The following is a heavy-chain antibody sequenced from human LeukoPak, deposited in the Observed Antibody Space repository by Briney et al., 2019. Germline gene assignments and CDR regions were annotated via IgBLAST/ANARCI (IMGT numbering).Heavy chain of an antibody. D-gene: IGHD6-25*01. CDR3: ARVGVTAATADY. CDR1: GYTFTSYY. Sequence: ASVKVSCKASGYTFTSYYMHWMRQAPGQGPEWMGIINPRGGGTDYSQKFQDRVTMSSDTSTSTVYMELSSLRSEDTAVYFCARVGVTAATADYWGQGTLVTVSS. CDR2: INPRGGGT. J-gene: IGHJ4*02. V-gene: IGHV1-46*01.